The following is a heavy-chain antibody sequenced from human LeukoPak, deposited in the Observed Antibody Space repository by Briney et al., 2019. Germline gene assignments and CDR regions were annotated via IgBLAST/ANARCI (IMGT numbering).Heavy chain of an antibody. CDR2: ISSSSSYI. D-gene: IGHD3-22*01. V-gene: IGHV3-21*01. CDR3: ARDRTYYYDSSGFVRDAFDI. CDR1: GFTFSSYS. Sequence: GGSLRLSCAASGFTFSSYSMNWVRQAPGKGLEWVSSISSSSSYIYYADSVKGRFTISRDNAKDSLYLQMNSLRAEDTAVYYCARDRTYYYDSSGFVRDAFDIWGQGTMVTVSS. J-gene: IGHJ3*02.